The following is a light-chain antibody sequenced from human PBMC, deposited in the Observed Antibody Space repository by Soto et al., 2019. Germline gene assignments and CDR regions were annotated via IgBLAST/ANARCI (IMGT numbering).Light chain of an antibody. V-gene: IGKV1-8*01. CDR2: AAS. CDR3: QQYYSYPDT. Sequence: IQMTQSPSTLSASVGDRVTITCRASQGISSYLAWYQQKPGKAPKLLIYAASTLQSGVPSRFSGSGSGTDFTLTTSCLQSEDFATYYCQQYYSYPDTFGQGTRLEIK. CDR1: QGISSY. J-gene: IGKJ5*01.